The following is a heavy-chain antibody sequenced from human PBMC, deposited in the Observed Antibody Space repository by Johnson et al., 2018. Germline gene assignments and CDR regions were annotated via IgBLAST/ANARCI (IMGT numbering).Heavy chain of an antibody. V-gene: IGHV4-34*01. Sequence: QVQLQQWGAGLLKPSETXSLTCAVYGGSFSGYYWSWIRQPPGKGLEWIGEINHSGSTNYNPSLKSRVTISVDTSKNQFSLKLSSVTAADTAVYYCARGYYDFWSGYYGKGGYYYYYMDVWGKGTTVTVSS. CDR1: GGSFSGYY. CDR2: INHSGST. CDR3: ARGYYDFWSGYYGKGGYYYYYMDV. J-gene: IGHJ6*03. D-gene: IGHD3-3*01.